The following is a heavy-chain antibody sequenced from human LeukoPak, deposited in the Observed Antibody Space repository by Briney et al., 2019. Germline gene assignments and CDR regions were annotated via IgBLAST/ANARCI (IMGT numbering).Heavy chain of an antibody. J-gene: IGHJ4*02. V-gene: IGHV3-21*01. CDR3: TRRGGLSSGRSFDH. CDR1: GFSFSSYD. CDR2: ISTRSSYI. Sequence: PGGSLRLSCVASGFSFSSYDMHWIRQAPGKGLEWVSSISTRSSYIYSAESMKGRFPISRDNAKNSLFLQMDGLRAEDTAVYYCTRRGGLSSGRSFDHWGQGTLVTVSS. D-gene: IGHD3-10*02.